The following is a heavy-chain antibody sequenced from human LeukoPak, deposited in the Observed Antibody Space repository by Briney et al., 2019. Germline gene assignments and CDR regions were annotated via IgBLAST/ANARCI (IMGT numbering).Heavy chain of an antibody. CDR2: ISSSSSYI. Sequence: GGSLRLSCAASGFTFSSYCMDWVRQTPGKGLEWVSSISSSSSYIYYADSVKGRFTISRDNAKNSLYLQMNSLRAEDTAVYYCARVGYDSSGYYYGAFDIWGQGTMVTVSS. CDR3: ARVGYDSSGYYYGAFDI. D-gene: IGHD3-22*01. J-gene: IGHJ3*02. V-gene: IGHV3-21*01. CDR1: GFTFSSYC.